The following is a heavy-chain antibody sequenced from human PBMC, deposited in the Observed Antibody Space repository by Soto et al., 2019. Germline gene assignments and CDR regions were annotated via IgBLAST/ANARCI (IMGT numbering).Heavy chain of an antibody. CDR1: GFSLSTSGVG. V-gene: IGHV2-5*02. CDR3: AHSIVYFDWLLEPPRY. D-gene: IGHD3-9*01. J-gene: IGHJ4*02. Sequence: QITLKESGPTLVKPTQTLTLTCTFSGFSLSTSGVGVGWIRQPPGKALEWLALIYWDDDKRYSPSLKSRLTITKDTSKHQVVLTMTNIDPVDTATYYCAHSIVYFDWLLEPPRYWGQGTLVTVSS. CDR2: IYWDDDK.